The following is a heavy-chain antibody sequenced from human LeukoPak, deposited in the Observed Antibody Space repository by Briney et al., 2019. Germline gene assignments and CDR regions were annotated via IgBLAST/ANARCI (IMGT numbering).Heavy chain of an antibody. CDR2: IRYDGSNK. CDR3: GCDYYDSSGYYF. V-gene: IGHV3-30*02. D-gene: IGHD3-22*01. J-gene: IGHJ4*02. Sequence: GGSLRLSCAASGFTFSSYGMHWVRQAPGKGLEWVAFIRYDGSNKYYADSVKGRFTISRDNSKNTLYLQVNSLRAEDTAVYYCGCDYYDSSGYYFWGQGTLVTVSS. CDR1: GFTFSSYG.